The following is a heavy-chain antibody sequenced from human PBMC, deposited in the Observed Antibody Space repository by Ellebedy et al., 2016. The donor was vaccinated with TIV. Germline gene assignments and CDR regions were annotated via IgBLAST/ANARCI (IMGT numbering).Heavy chain of an antibody. CDR3: AREAGYSYGYLY. CDR2: IYSGGST. Sequence: GESLKISCAASGFTVSSNYMSWVRQAPGKGLEWVSVIYSGGSTYYADSVKGRFTISRDNSKNTLYLQMNSLRAEDTAVYYCAREAGYSYGYLYWGQGTLVTVSS. D-gene: IGHD5-18*01. V-gene: IGHV3-66*01. CDR1: GFTVSSNY. J-gene: IGHJ4*02.